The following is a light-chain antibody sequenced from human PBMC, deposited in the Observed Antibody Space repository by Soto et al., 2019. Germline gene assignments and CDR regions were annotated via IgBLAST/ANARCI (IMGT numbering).Light chain of an antibody. CDR1: PSTVGGYNY. V-gene: IGLV2-8*01. CDR2: EVS. CDR3: TSYAGTNNLV. Sequence: QSVLTQPPSRPGPPGRRATISCTEPPSTVGGYNYVSWYQQHPGKAPKLLINEVSKRPSGVPDRFSGSKSGNTASLTVSGLQAEDEADYYCTSYAGTNNLVFGGGTKLTVL. J-gene: IGLJ2*01.